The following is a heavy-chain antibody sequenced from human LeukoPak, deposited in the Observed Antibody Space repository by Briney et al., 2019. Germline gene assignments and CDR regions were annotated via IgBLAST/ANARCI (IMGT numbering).Heavy chain of an antibody. Sequence: GVLRLSCTASGFTFGDYAMTWVRQAPGKGLEWVGFIASETYGGTAEYAASVKGRFTISRDDSKSIAYLQMNSLKTEDTAVCYCTRDQTPYYWGQGTLVTVSS. CDR1: GFTFGDYA. V-gene: IGHV3-49*04. CDR3: TRDQTPYY. CDR2: IASETYGGTA. J-gene: IGHJ4*02.